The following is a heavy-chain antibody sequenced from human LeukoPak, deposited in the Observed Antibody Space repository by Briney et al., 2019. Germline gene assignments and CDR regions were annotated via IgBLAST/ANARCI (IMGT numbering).Heavy chain of an antibody. CDR2: ISGSGGST. CDR3: AKRGQWELLNYFDY. D-gene: IGHD1-26*01. CDR1: GFTFSSYA. J-gene: IGHJ4*02. V-gene: IGHV3-23*01. Sequence: PGGSLRLTCAASGFTFSSYAMSWVRQAPGKGLEWVSAISGSGGSTYYADSVKGRFTISRDNSKNTLYLQMNSLRAEDTAVYYCAKRGQWELLNYFDYWGQGTLVTVSS.